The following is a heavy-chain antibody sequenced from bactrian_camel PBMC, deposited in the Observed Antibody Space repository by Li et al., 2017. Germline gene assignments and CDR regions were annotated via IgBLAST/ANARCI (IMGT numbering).Heavy chain of an antibody. CDR1: GYTYSSNC. V-gene: IGHV3S53*01. Sequence: VQLVESGGGSVQAGGSLRLSCAASGYTYSSNCMGWFRQAPGKEREGVAAISSGGNTYYADSVKGRFTTSRDNAKNTVYLQMNSLKPEDTAVYYCVVGGTWFFANWGQGTQVTVS. J-gene: IGHJ4*01. CDR3: VVGGTWFFAN. D-gene: IGHD2*01. CDR2: ISSGGNT.